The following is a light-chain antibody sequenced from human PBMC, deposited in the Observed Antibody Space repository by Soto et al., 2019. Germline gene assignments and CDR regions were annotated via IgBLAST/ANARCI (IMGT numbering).Light chain of an antibody. CDR3: LQYGSSVWT. J-gene: IGKJ1*01. CDR2: GAS. Sequence: EIVLTQSPGTLSLSPVERGTLSCRASQSVSSSYLAWYQQKPGQAPRLLIYGASTRATGIPDRFSGSGSGTDFTLTIPRLEPEDFAVYYCLQYGSSVWTFGQGTKVDIK. V-gene: IGKV3-20*01. CDR1: QSVSSSY.